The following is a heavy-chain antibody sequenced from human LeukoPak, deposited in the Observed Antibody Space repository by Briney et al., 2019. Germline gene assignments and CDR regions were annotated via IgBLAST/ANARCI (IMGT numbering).Heavy chain of an antibody. Sequence: GASVKVSCKASGYTFTSYYMHWVQQAPGQGLEWMGIINLSGGSTSYAQKFQGRVTMTRDTSTSTVYMELSSLRSEDTAVYYCATDIVEGFDPWGQGTLVTVSS. J-gene: IGHJ5*02. CDR3: ATDIVEGFDP. D-gene: IGHD5-12*01. CDR2: INLSGGST. CDR1: GYTFTSYY. V-gene: IGHV1-46*01.